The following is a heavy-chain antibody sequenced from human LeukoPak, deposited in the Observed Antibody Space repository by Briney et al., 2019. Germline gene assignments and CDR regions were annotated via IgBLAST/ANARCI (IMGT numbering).Heavy chain of an antibody. CDR1: GFTFSNYA. D-gene: IGHD4-17*01. CDR2: ISGSGGST. CDR3: AKDSTTVTEYFDY. J-gene: IGHJ4*02. V-gene: IGHV3-23*01. Sequence: GGSLRLSCAASGFTFSNYAMSWVRQAPGKGLEWVSAISGSGGSTYYADSVKGRFTISRDNSMNTLYLQMNSLRAEDTAVYYCAKDSTTVTEYFDYWGQGTLVTVSS.